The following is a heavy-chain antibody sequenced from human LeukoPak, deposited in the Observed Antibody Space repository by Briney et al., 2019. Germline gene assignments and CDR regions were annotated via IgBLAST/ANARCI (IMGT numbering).Heavy chain of an antibody. D-gene: IGHD2-2*01. CDR3: AKAAYCTSTSCHFSGYAQRPLDS. V-gene: IGHV3-30*18. Sequence: GGSLRLSCVASGFTFNTYGIHWVRQAPAKGLDWVAGISSDGSNKDYADSVKGRFTISRDNSKDTLYLQMNSLRAEDTAVYYCAKAAYCTSTSCHFSGYAQRPLDSWGQGTLVTVSS. CDR2: ISSDGSNK. CDR1: GFTFNTYG. J-gene: IGHJ4*02.